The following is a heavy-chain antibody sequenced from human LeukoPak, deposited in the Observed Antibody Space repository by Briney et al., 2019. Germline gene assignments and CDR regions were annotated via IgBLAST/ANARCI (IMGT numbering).Heavy chain of an antibody. CDR1: GYTFSDYY. V-gene: IGHV1-2*02. J-gene: IGHJ4*02. CDR3: ARDRSTLGYRQFDY. D-gene: IGHD5-18*01. CDR2: INPNNGDA. Sequence: GASVEVSCKASGYTFSDYYIHWVRQAPGQGLEWMGWINPNNGDAMYAQRFQGRVTMTWDTSINTAYMDLSRLTSDDTALYYCARDRSTLGYRQFDYWGQGTLVIVSS.